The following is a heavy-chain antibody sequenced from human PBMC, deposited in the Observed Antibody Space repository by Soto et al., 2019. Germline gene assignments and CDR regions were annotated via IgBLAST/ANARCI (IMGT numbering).Heavy chain of an antibody. D-gene: IGHD4-17*01. V-gene: IGHV3-11*01. CDR3: ARPTLYYGDYVEVDAFDI. CDR2: ISSSGSTI. Sequence: PGGSLRLSCAASGFTFSDYYMSWIRQAPGKGLEWVSYISSSGSTIYYADSVKGRFTISRDNAKNSLYLQMNSLRAEDTAVYYCARPTLYYGDYVEVDAFDIWGQGTMVTFSS. J-gene: IGHJ3*02. CDR1: GFTFSDYY.